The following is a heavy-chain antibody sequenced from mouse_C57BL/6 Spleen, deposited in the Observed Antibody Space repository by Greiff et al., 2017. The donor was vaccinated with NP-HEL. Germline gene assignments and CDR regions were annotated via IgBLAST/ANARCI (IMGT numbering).Heavy chain of an antibody. V-gene: IGHV5-4*01. CDR3: ARDGLLDAMDY. Sequence: EVKLMESGGGLVKPGGSLKLSCAASGFTFSSYAMSWVRQTPEKRLEWVATISDGGSYTYYPDNVKGRFTISRDNAKNNLYLQMSHLKSEDTAMYYCARDGLLDAMDYWGQGTSVTVSS. CDR2: ISDGGSYT. D-gene: IGHD2-3*01. J-gene: IGHJ4*01. CDR1: GFTFSSYA.